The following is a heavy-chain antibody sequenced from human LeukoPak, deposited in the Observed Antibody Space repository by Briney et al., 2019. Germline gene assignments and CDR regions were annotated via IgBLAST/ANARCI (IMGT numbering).Heavy chain of an antibody. CDR3: ARDTYYDSSGSDDKDY. D-gene: IGHD3-22*01. V-gene: IGHV1-46*01. CDR2: INPSGGST. J-gene: IGHJ4*02. Sequence: GASVKVSCKASGYTFTSYYMHWVRQAPGQGLEWMGIINPSGGSTSYAQKFQGRVTMTRDTSTSTVYMELSSLRSEDTAVYYCARDTYYDSSGSDDKDYWGQGTLVTVSS. CDR1: GYTFTSYY.